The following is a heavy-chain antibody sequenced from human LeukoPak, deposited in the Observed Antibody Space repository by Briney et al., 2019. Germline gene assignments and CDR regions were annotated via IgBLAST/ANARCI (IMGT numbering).Heavy chain of an antibody. Sequence: GGTLRLSCAASGFTFSSYAMHWVRQAPGTAREYASAISSNGGSTYYANSVKGRFTTSRDNSKNTLYLQMGSLRAEDMAVYYCARDSLTLRLNGMDVWGQGTTVTVSS. J-gene: IGHJ6*02. CDR3: ARDSLTLRLNGMDV. D-gene: IGHD1-14*01. CDR1: GFTFSSYA. V-gene: IGHV3-64*01. CDR2: ISSNGGST.